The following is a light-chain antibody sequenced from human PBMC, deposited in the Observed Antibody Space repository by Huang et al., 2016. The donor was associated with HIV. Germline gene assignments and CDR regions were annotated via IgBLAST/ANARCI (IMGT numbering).Light chain of an antibody. J-gene: IGKJ4*01. CDR1: EGIKKD. CDR3: LQDYSYPLT. V-gene: IGKV1-6*01. Sequence: AIQMTQSPSSLSASVGDRVTITCLESEGIKKDLGCYQQKPGKAPKLLIYNASKLQGWVPSSVTCGGSDTDFTLTISSLQPEYFATYYCLQDYSYPLTFGGGTKVEFK. CDR2: NAS.